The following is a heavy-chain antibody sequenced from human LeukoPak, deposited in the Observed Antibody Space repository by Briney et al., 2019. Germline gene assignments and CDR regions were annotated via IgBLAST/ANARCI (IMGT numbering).Heavy chain of an antibody. Sequence: PSETLSLTCNVSGGSISSSLYYWAWIRRPPGKGLEWIGTIYYRGSTYYNPSLKSRVAISVDTSKNQLSLKLNSVTAADTAVYYCARRGGSGRSFDIWGQGTMVTVSS. J-gene: IGHJ3*02. CDR3: ARRGGSGRSFDI. CDR1: GGSISSSLYY. CDR2: IYYRGST. V-gene: IGHV4-39*01. D-gene: IGHD3-10*01.